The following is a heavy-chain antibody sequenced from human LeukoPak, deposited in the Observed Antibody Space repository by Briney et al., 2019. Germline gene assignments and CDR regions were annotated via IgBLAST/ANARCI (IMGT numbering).Heavy chain of an antibody. CDR3: TRDPPVTIFGVVTLFDY. D-gene: IGHD3-3*01. CDR1: GFTFGDYA. CDR2: IRSKAYGGTT. V-gene: IGHV3-49*04. Sequence: PGGSLRLSCTASGFTFGDYAMSWVRQAPGKGLEWVGFIRSKAYGGTTEYAASVKGRFTISRDDSKSIAYLQMNSLKTEDTAVYYCTRDPPVTIFGVVTLFDYWGQGTLVTVSS. J-gene: IGHJ4*02.